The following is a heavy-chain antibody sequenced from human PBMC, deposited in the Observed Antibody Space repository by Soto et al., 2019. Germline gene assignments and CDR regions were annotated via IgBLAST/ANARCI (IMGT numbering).Heavy chain of an antibody. CDR2: ISDDGSTA. V-gene: IGHV3-74*01. Sequence: GGSLRLSCAVSGFTLSAYWMHWVRQVPGKGLTWVSRISDDGSTATYADSVKGRFIISRDNAKNTLYLEMNTLRADESGLYYCARGPRVSSTGTGAHWGRGTLVTVSS. J-gene: IGHJ4*02. CDR1: GFTLSAYW. D-gene: IGHD1-1*01. CDR3: ARGPRVSSTGTGAH.